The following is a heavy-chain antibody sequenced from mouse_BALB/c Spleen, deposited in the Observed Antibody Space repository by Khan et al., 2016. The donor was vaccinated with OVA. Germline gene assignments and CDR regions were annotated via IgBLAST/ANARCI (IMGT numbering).Heavy chain of an antibody. CDR2: ISSGGNT. CDR3: TRGPFYIGLNYFDY. V-gene: IGHV5-6-5*01. J-gene: IGHJ2*01. CDR1: GFTFSSYV. Sequence: EVQLVESGGDLVKPGESLKLSCAASGFTFSSYVMSWVRQTPEKRLEWVASISSGGNTYYADSLKGRFTISRDDARNILYLQMSSLRSEDTAMYYCTRGPFYIGLNYFDYWGQGTTLTVSS.